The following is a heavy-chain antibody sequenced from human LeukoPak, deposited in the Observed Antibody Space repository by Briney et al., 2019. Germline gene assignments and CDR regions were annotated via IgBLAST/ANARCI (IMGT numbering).Heavy chain of an antibody. CDR3: ARGLNWNYAYYYMDV. Sequence: ASVKASCKASGYTFTSYGISWVRQATGQGLEWMGWMNPNSGNTGYAQKFQGRVTITRNTSISTAYMELSSLRSEDTAVYYCARGLNWNYAYYYMDVWGKGTTVTVSS. CDR2: MNPNSGNT. CDR1: GYTFTSYG. D-gene: IGHD1-1*01. V-gene: IGHV1-8*03. J-gene: IGHJ6*03.